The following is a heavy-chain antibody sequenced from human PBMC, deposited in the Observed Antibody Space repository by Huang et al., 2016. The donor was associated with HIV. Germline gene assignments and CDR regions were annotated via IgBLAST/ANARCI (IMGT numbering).Heavy chain of an antibody. D-gene: IGHD6-25*01. V-gene: IGHV7-4-1*02. CDR2: IDTITGDP. Sequence: QVQLVQSGSELKKPGASVKVSCKASGYTFTNFVINWVRPAPGQALEWRGWIDTITGDPTYAQGFTGRFVFSLDTSVSTAYLQVNSLKADDTAIYYCARGDLAAGKNDWGQGTLFTVSS. CDR1: GYTFTNFV. CDR3: ARGDLAAGKND. J-gene: IGHJ4*02.